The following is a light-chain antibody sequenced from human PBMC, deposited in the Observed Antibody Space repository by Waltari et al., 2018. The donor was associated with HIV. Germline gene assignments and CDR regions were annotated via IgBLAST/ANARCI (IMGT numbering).Light chain of an antibody. CDR2: DAS. J-gene: IGKJ2*01. Sequence: EIMMTQSPATLSVSQGDTATLSCRASQSVSTNLAWYQQKPAQAPRLLFYDASTRATGVPARFSGGGSETEFTLTITSLQSEDFAVYYCQQYNNWPPAYTFGQGTKLEIK. CDR3: QQYNNWPPAYT. V-gene: IGKV3-15*01. CDR1: QSVSTN.